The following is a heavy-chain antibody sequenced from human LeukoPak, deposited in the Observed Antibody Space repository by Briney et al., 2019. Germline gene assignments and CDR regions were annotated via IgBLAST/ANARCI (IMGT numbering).Heavy chain of an antibody. CDR3: AGEYCSGGSCRQGFDY. J-gene: IGHJ4*02. D-gene: IGHD2-15*01. V-gene: IGHV1-2*02. Sequence: ASVKLSCKASGYTFTDYYMHWVRQAPGQGLEWMGWINPNSGDTNHAQNFQGRVTLTRDTSISTAYMELSSLRPDDSAVYYCAGEYCSGGSCRQGFDYWGQGTLVTVSS. CDR1: GYTFTDYY. CDR2: INPNSGDT.